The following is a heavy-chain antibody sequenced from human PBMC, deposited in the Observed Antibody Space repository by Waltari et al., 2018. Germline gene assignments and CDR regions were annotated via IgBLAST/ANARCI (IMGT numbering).Heavy chain of an antibody. CDR3: ARLTLGGVIGALDY. J-gene: IGHJ4*02. D-gene: IGHD3-16*02. V-gene: IGHV1-3*01. CDR1: GYTFTSYA. Sequence: QVQLVQSGAEVKKPGASVKVSCQASGYTFTSYAMHCVRQAPGQRLEWMGWINAGKGNTKYSQKFQGRVTITRDTSGSKAYMERSSMRSEDTAVYYCARLTLGGVIGALDYWGQGTLVTVSS. CDR2: INAGKGNT.